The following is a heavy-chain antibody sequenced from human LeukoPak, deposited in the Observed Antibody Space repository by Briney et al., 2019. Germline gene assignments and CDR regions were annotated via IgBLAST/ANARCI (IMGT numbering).Heavy chain of an antibody. D-gene: IGHD6-6*01. J-gene: IGHJ6*03. V-gene: IGHV3-53*01. CDR3: ARSQSIAARPDYYYYYMDV. CDR1: GFTVSSND. Sequence: GGSLRLSCAASGFTVSSNDMSWVRQAPGKGLEWVSVIYSGGSTYYADSVKGRFTISRDNSKNTLYLQMNSLRAEDTAVYYCARSQSIAARPDYYYYYMDVWGKGTTVTVSS. CDR2: IYSGGST.